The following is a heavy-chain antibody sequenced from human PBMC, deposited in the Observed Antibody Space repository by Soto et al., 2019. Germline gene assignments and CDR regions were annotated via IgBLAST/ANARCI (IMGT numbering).Heavy chain of an antibody. D-gene: IGHD1-26*01. CDR3: TKDGLGPTRRYFAF. V-gene: IGHV1-69*08. J-gene: IGHJ4*02. CDR1: GGTFTSYS. CDR2: VIPVLKTA. Sequence: QVQLVQSGAEVKKPGSSVKVSCQASGGTFTSYSITWVRQAPGQGLEWVGRVIPVLKTADYAQKFQGRITITADKSTNTAYMELSSLTPEVTAVYYCTKDGLGPTRRYFAFWGQGTLVTVSS.